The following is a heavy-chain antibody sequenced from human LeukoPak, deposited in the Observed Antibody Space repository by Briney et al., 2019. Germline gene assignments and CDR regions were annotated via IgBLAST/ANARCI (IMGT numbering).Heavy chain of an antibody. CDR3: ARDTGADFWSGYTFDY. Sequence: ASVKVSCKASGYTFTGYYMHWVRQAPGQGHEWMGWINPNSGGTNYAQKFQGRVTMTRDTSISTAYMELSRLRSDDTAVYYCARDTGADFWSGYTFDYWGQGTLVTVSS. CDR1: GYTFTGYY. D-gene: IGHD3-3*01. CDR2: INPNSGGT. J-gene: IGHJ4*02. V-gene: IGHV1-2*02.